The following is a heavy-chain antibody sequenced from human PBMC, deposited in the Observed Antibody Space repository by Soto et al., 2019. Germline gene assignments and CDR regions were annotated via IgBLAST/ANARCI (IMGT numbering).Heavy chain of an antibody. CDR1: GGSISSGGYY. J-gene: IGHJ6*02. V-gene: IGHV4-31*03. D-gene: IGHD2-2*01. Sequence: SETLSLTCTVSGGSISSGGYYWSWIRQHPGKGLEWIGYIYYSGSTYYNPSLKSRVTISVDTSKNQFSLKLSSVTAADTAVYYCASVVVPAARYGMDVWGQGTTVTVSS. CDR3: ASVVVPAARYGMDV. CDR2: IYYSGST.